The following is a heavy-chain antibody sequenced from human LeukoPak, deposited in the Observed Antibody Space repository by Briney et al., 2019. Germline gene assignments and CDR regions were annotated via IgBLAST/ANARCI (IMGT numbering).Heavy chain of an antibody. Sequence: PSETLSLTCTVSGGSISSYYWSWIRQPPGKGLEWIGYIYYSGSTNYNPSLKSRVTISVDTSKNQFSLKLSSVTAADTAEYYCARGIYSGSYRRGYFDYWGQGTLVTVSS. J-gene: IGHJ4*02. D-gene: IGHD1-26*01. CDR2: IYYSGST. CDR3: ARGIYSGSYRRGYFDY. CDR1: GGSISSYY. V-gene: IGHV4-59*01.